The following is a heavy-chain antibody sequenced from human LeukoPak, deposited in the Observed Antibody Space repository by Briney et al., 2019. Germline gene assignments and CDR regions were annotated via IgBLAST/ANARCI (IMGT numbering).Heavy chain of an antibody. D-gene: IGHD4-17*01. CDR1: GFTFSSYW. CDR3: AKADYGDSAEYFQH. V-gene: IGHV3-9*01. Sequence: GGSLRLSCAGSGFTFSSYWMHWVRQAPGKGLEWVSSISWNSGSIGYADSVKGRFTFSRDNAKNSLYLQMNSLRAEDTALYYCAKADYGDSAEYFQHWGQGTLVTVSS. J-gene: IGHJ1*01. CDR2: ISWNSGSI.